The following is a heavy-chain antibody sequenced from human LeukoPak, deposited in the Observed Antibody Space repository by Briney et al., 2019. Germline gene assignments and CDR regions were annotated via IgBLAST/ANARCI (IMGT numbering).Heavy chain of an antibody. CDR2: IDPNNGGT. D-gene: IGHD4-23*01. Sequence: GASVKVSCKASGYIFTVYYIHWVRQAPGQGLEWMGWIDPNNGGTNYAQDFQGRVTMTRDTSITTSYMELSRLRSDDTAVYYCASYGDNFDSFDIWGQGTEVTVSS. CDR1: GYIFTVYY. J-gene: IGHJ3*02. CDR3: ASYGDNFDSFDI. V-gene: IGHV1-2*02.